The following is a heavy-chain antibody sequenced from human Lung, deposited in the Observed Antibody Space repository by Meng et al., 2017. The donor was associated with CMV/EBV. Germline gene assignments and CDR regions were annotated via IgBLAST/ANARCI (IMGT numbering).Heavy chain of an antibody. D-gene: IGHD1/OR15-1a*01. J-gene: IGHJ4*02. V-gene: IGHV3-72*01. CDR1: GFTFSDHY. Sequence: SXKISXAASGFTFSDHYMDWVRQAPGKGLEWVARIRNKASSYTTEYAASVRGRFTISRDDSKLLYLQMNSLKTEDTAVYFYARTSRTTRDFDYWGQGTLVTVSS. CDR2: IRNKASSYTT. CDR3: ARTSRTTRDFDY.